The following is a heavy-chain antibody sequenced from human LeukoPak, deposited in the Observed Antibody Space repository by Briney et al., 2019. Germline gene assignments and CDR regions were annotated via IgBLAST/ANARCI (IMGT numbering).Heavy chain of an antibody. J-gene: IGHJ5*02. V-gene: IGHV4-31*03. D-gene: IGHD2-15*01. CDR3: ARVVVAATYSP. CDR1: GGSISSGGYY. Sequence: SQTLSLTCTVSGGSISSGGYYWSWIRQHPGKGLEWIGYIYSSGSTYYNPSLQSRVTISVDTSKNQFSLRLNSVTAADTAVHYCARVVVAATYSPWGQGTLVTVSS. CDR2: IYSSGST.